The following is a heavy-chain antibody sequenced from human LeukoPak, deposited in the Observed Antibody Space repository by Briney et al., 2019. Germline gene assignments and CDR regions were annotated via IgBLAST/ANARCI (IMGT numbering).Heavy chain of an antibody. Sequence: GGSLRLSCAASGFTFSSYSMNWVRQAPGKGLEWVSYISSSSSTIYYADSVKGRFTISRDNAKNSLYLQMNSLRAEDTAVYYCAGFERGYAYDYWGQGTLVTVSS. CDR1: GFTFSSYS. CDR2: ISSSSSTI. CDR3: AGFERGYAYDY. D-gene: IGHD3-16*01. V-gene: IGHV3-48*01. J-gene: IGHJ4*02.